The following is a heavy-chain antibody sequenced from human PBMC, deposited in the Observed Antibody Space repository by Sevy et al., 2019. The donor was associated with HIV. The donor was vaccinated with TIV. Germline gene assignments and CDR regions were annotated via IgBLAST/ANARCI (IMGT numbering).Heavy chain of an antibody. J-gene: IGHJ4*02. D-gene: IGHD1-26*01. Sequence: SETLSLTCTVSGGSITSLYWNWIRQPPGKGLECIANIYYNGHIHYNPSLKSRVTLSLDTSKNQFSLRLSYVTAADTAMYYCAGENAWGRGYSWGQGTLVTVSS. CDR2: IYYNGHI. V-gene: IGHV4-59*08. CDR1: GGSITSLY. CDR3: AGENAWGRGYS.